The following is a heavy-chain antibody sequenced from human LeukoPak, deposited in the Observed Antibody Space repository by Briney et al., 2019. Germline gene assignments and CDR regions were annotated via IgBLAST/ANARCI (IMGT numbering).Heavy chain of an antibody. CDR3: AREYSSSWYWFY. Sequence: ASVKVSCKASGYTFTGYYMHWVRQAPGQGLEWMGWINPNSGGTNYAQKFQGRVTMTRDTSISTAYTELSRLRSDDTAVYYCAREYSSSWYWFYWGQGTLVTVSS. CDR2: INPNSGGT. D-gene: IGHD6-13*01. J-gene: IGHJ4*02. CDR1: GYTFTGYY. V-gene: IGHV1-2*02.